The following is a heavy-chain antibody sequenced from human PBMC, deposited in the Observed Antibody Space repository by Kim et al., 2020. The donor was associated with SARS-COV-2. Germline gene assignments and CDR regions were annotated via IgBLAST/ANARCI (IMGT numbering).Heavy chain of an antibody. D-gene: IGHD2-15*01. Sequence: GGSLRLSCAASGFTFSSYWMHWVRQAPGKGPVWVSRIKYDGSVRDYTDSVQGRFTISRDNAKNTLYLQMHSLRADDTALYYCTRACDDGGSCYPYWGQGTLVTVSS. CDR1: GFTFSSYW. CDR3: TRACDDGGSCYPY. V-gene: IGHV3-74*01. J-gene: IGHJ4*02. CDR2: IKYDGSVR.